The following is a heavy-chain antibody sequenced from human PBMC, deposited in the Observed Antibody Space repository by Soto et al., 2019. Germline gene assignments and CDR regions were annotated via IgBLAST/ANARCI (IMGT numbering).Heavy chain of an antibody. Sequence: GSLRLSCAASGFTFSSYSMNWVRQAPGKGLEWVSSISSSSSYIYYADSVKGRFTISRDNAKNSLYLQMNSLRAEDTAVYYCARRATVTTFPYYYYYMDVWGKGTTVTVSS. CDR3: ARRATVTTFPYYYYYMDV. CDR1: GFTFSSYS. D-gene: IGHD4-4*01. V-gene: IGHV3-21*01. J-gene: IGHJ6*03. CDR2: ISSSSSYI.